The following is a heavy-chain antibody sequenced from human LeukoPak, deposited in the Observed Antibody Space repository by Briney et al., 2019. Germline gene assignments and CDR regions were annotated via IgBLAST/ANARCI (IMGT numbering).Heavy chain of an antibody. Sequence: GGSLRLSCAASGFTFSSYWMSWVRQAPGKGLEWVSSSSTSSSYIYYADSVKGRFTISRDNAKNSLYLQMNSLRAEDTAVYYCARDPENVSGSHSHFDLWGRGTLVTVSS. CDR2: SSTSSSYI. CDR1: GFTFSSYW. D-gene: IGHD1-26*01. CDR3: ARDPENVSGSHSHFDL. J-gene: IGHJ2*01. V-gene: IGHV3-21*01.